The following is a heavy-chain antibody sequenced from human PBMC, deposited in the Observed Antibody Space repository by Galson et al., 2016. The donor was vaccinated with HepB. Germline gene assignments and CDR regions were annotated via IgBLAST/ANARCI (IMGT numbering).Heavy chain of an antibody. J-gene: IGHJ5*02. CDR3: ARVKGGCSATSCVLDP. CDR2: IYYGGAT. Sequence: SETLSLTCGVSVAPITSNNWWHWVRQSPGKGLEWIGEIYYGGATNLNPSLKSRVTISIDNSDNQFSLKVASVTAADTAVYYCARVKGGCSATSCVLDPWGQGTLVTVSS. CDR1: VAPITSNNW. D-gene: IGHD2-2*01. V-gene: IGHV4/OR15-8*02.